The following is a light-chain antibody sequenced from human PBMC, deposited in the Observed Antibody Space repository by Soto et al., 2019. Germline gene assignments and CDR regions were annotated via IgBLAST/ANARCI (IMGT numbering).Light chain of an antibody. J-gene: IGLJ2*01. V-gene: IGLV2-8*01. CDR3: TSFAGSNNLGV. Sequence: QSVLTQPPSASGSPGQSVTISCTGTSSDVGGYNYVSWYQQHPGKAPKLVIYDVSKRPSGVPDRFSGSKSGNTASLTVSGLQAEDEADYYCTSFAGSNNLGVFGGGTKLTVL. CDR1: SSDVGGYNY. CDR2: DVS.